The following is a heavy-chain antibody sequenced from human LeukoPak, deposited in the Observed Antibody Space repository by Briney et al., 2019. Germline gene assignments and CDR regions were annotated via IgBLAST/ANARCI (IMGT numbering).Heavy chain of an antibody. J-gene: IGHJ4*02. Sequence: ASVKVSCKASGYTFTGYYMHWVRQAPGQGLEWMGGIIPIFGTANYTQKSQGRVTITADESTSTAYMELRSLSSEDTAVYYCARVPVHPPYYFDYWGQGTLVTVSS. CDR1: GYTFTGYY. CDR2: IIPIFGTA. V-gene: IGHV1-69*13. CDR3: ARVPVHPPYYFDY.